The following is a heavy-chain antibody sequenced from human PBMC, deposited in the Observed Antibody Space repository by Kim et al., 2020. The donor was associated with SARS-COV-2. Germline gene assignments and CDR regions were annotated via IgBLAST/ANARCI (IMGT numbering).Heavy chain of an antibody. Sequence: GGSLRLSCAASGFTFSGYAMHWVRQAPGKGLEWVSVISYDGSNKHYVDSVKGRFTISRDNAKNTLYLQMNSLRAEDTAVYYCARDIAPYSNGWRWYYYG. D-gene: IGHD6-19*01. CDR3: ARDIAPYSNGWRWYYYG. CDR2: ISYDGSNK. V-gene: IGHV3-30*04. CDR1: GFTFSGYA. J-gene: IGHJ6*01.